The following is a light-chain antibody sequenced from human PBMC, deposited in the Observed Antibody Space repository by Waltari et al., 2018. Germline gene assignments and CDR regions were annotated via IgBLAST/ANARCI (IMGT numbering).Light chain of an antibody. Sequence: DIQMTQSPSTLSASVGDRVTITCRVSQSISSWLAWYQQKPGKAPNLLIYKTSTLESGVPSRFSGSGSGTEFTLTIDSLQPDDFATYYCQQYNSYRSFGQGTKVEIK. V-gene: IGKV1-5*03. CDR3: QQYNSYRS. CDR2: KTS. CDR1: QSISSW. J-gene: IGKJ1*01.